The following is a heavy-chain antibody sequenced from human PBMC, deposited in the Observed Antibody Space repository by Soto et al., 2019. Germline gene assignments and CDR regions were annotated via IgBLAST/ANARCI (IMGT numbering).Heavy chain of an antibody. Sequence: QVQLVQSGAEVKKPGSSVKVSCKASGGTFSSYTISWVRQAPGQGLEWMGRIIPILGIANYAQKFQGRVTITADKSTSTAYMELSSLRSEDTAVYYCSRGHSPQRGENGKGAFDIWGQGTMVAVAS. V-gene: IGHV1-69*02. CDR2: IIPILGIA. J-gene: IGHJ3*02. D-gene: IGHD3-16*01. CDR1: GGTFSSYT. CDR3: SRGHSPQRGENGKGAFDI.